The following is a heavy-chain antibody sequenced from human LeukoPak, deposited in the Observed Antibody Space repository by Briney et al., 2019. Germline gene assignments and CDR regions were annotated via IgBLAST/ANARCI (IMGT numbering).Heavy chain of an antibody. V-gene: IGHV3-48*02. Sequence: GGSLRPSCAASGFTFSSYAMHWVRQAPGKGLEWVSYISSSSSTIYYADSVKGRFTISRDNAKNSLYLQMNSLRDEDTAVYYCARLNHGPPENFDYWGQGTLVTVSS. J-gene: IGHJ4*02. CDR1: GFTFSSYA. CDR3: ARLNHGPPENFDY. CDR2: ISSSSSTI.